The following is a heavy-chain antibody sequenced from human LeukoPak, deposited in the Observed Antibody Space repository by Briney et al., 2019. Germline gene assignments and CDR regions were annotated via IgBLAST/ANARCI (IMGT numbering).Heavy chain of an antibody. V-gene: IGHV3-30*03. Sequence: GGPLRLSCAASGFTFSSYGMHWVRQAPGKGLEWVAVISYDGSNKYYADSVKGRFTISRDNSKNTLYLQMNSLRAEDTAVYYCASTGKTAIGAFDIWGQGTMVTVSS. D-gene: IGHD4-17*01. J-gene: IGHJ3*02. CDR3: ASTGKTAIGAFDI. CDR2: ISYDGSNK. CDR1: GFTFSSYG.